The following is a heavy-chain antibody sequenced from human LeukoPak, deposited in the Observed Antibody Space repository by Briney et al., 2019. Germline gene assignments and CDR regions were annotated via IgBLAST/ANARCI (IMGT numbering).Heavy chain of an antibody. CDR3: AKVSTYGDDYHDAFDV. D-gene: IGHD4-17*01. CDR1: GFTFRSYA. Sequence: PGGSLRLSCAASGFTFRSYAMSWVRQAPGKGLEWVSAISGSGGTTYFADSVRGRFTISRDNSKNTLYLQMNSLRAEDTAVYYCAKVSTYGDDYHDAFDVWGQGTMVTVPS. CDR2: ISGSGGTT. J-gene: IGHJ3*01. V-gene: IGHV3-23*01.